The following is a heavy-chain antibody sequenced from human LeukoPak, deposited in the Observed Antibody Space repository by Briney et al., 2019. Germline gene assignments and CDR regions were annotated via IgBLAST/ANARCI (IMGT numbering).Heavy chain of an antibody. CDR2: ISAYNGNT. V-gene: IGHV1-18*01. CDR3: AREGPVNYYGSGSYYTY. CDR1: GYTFTSYG. D-gene: IGHD3-10*01. J-gene: IGHJ4*02. Sequence: ASVKVSCKASGYTFTSYGISWVRQAPGQGLEWMGWISAYNGNTNYAQKLQGRVTMTTDTSTSTAYMELRSLRSDDTAVYYCAREGPVNYYGSGSYYTYWGQGTLVTVSS.